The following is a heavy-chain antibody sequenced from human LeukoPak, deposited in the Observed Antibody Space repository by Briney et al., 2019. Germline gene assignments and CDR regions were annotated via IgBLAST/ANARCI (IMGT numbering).Heavy chain of an antibody. J-gene: IGHJ4*02. D-gene: IGHD3-10*01. CDR1: RFTFSSYV. CDR2: ISGSDDKT. Sequence: PGGSLRLSCAASRFTFSSYVMSWVRQAPGKGLEWVSAISGSDDKTYYADSVQGRFTISRDNSKNTLYLQMNSLRAEDTAVYYCAKWQYGVGFDSWGQGTLVTVSS. V-gene: IGHV3-23*01. CDR3: AKWQYGVGFDS.